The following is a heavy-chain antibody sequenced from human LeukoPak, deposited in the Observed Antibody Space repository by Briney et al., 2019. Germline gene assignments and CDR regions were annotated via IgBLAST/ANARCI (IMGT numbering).Heavy chain of an antibody. D-gene: IGHD2-21*02. CDR2: MSYSGRT. CDR1: GDSIRSYY. J-gene: IGHJ4*02. V-gene: IGHV4-59*01. CDR3: AREAYCGGDCYSGFDY. Sequence: SETLSLTCTVSGDSIRSYYWSWIRQPPGKGLEWIGYMSYSGRTNYHPSLKSRVTISVDTSKNQFSLKLSSVTAADTAVYYCAREAYCGGDCYSGFDYWGQGTLVTVSS.